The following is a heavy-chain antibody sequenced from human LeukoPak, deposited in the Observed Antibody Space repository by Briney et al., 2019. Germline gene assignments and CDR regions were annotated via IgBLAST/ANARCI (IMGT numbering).Heavy chain of an antibody. D-gene: IGHD5-18*01. Sequence: PGGSLRLSCAASGFTFSSYEMNWDRQAPGKGLEWVSYISSSGSTIYYADSVKGRFTISRDNAKNSLYLQMNSLRAEDTAVYYCARHLSGVTGYTYGRGIDYWGQGSLVTVSS. CDR1: GFTFSSYE. CDR3: ARHLSGVTGYTYGRGIDY. V-gene: IGHV3-48*03. CDR2: ISSSGSTI. J-gene: IGHJ4*02.